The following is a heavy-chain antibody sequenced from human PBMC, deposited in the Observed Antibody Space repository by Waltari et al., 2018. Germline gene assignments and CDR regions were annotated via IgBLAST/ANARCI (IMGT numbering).Heavy chain of an antibody. CDR3: ARDISYSCCDY. CDR1: GGSISSSSYY. D-gene: IGHD5-18*01. J-gene: IGHJ4*02. CDR2: IYYRWIT. V-gene: IGHV4-39*07. Sequence: QLQLQESGPGLVKPSETLSLTCTVSGGSISSSSYYWGWIRQPPGKGLEWIGSIYYRWITYYAPSLKSRVTISVDTSKNQFSRKLSSVTAADTAVYYCARDISYSCCDYWGQGTLVTVSS.